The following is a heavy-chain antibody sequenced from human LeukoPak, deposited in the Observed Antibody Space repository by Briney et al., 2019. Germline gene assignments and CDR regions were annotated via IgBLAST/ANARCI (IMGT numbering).Heavy chain of an antibody. Sequence: ASVKVSCKASGYTFTGYYMHWVRQAPGQGLEWMGWINPNSAGTNYAQKFQGWVTMTRDTSISTAYMELSRLRSDDTAVYYCAREAASSGWYPGDDYWGQGTLVTVSS. V-gene: IGHV1-2*04. CDR3: AREAASSGWYPGDDY. CDR2: INPNSAGT. J-gene: IGHJ4*02. CDR1: GYTFTGYY. D-gene: IGHD6-19*01.